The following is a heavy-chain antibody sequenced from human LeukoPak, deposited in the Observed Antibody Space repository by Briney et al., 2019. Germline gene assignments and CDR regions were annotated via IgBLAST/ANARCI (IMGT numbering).Heavy chain of an antibody. J-gene: IGHJ1*01. CDR3: ARGGYGLIYFQH. CDR2: IYYSGST. V-gene: IGHV4-59*01. Sequence: SETLSLTCTVSGGSISSYYWSWIRQPPGKGLEWIGYIYYSGSTNYNPSLKSRVTISVDTSKNQFSLELSSVTAADTAVYYCARGGYGLIYFQHWGQGTLVTVSS. CDR1: GGSISSYY. D-gene: IGHD6-25*01.